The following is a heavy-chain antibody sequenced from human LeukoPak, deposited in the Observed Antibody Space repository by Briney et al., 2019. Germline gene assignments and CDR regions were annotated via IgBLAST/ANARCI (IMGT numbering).Heavy chain of an antibody. V-gene: IGHV3-53*01. Sequence: PGGSLRLSCAASGFTFSSYAMHWVRQAPGKGLEWVSIIYSGGSTYYADSVKGRFTISRDNSKNTLYLQMNSLRAEDTAVYYCVGSGWYGYFDYWGQGTLVTVSS. J-gene: IGHJ4*02. CDR1: GFTFSSYA. CDR2: IYSGGST. D-gene: IGHD6-19*01. CDR3: VGSGWYGYFDY.